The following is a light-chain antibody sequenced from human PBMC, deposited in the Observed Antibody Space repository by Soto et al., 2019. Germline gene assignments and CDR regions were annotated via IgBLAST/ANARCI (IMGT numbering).Light chain of an antibody. CDR2: QDS. V-gene: IGLV3-1*01. CDR3: QAWDSSTYVV. Sequence: SCELTQPPSVSVSPGQTASITCSGDKLGDKYACWYQQKPGQSPVLVIYQDSKRPSGNPERFSGSNSGNTATLTISGTQAMDEADYYCQAWDSSTYVVFGGGTKLTVL. J-gene: IGLJ2*01. CDR1: KLGDKY.